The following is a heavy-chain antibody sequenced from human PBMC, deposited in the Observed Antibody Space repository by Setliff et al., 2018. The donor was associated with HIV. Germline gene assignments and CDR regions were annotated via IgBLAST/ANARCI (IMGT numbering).Heavy chain of an antibody. J-gene: IGHJ4*02. D-gene: IGHD3-10*01. Sequence: PSETLSLTCLVFGYSITNGNYWAWIRQSPGKGLEWIDSIYSTGHTYYNPSHKSRLTMSVDTAKNRFSLKLISVTAADTAVYYCARDRALRFSKSPSFNYFDVWGQGALVTVSS. V-gene: IGHV4-38-2*02. CDR1: GYSITNGNY. CDR3: ARDRALRFSKSPSFNYFDV. CDR2: IYSTGHT.